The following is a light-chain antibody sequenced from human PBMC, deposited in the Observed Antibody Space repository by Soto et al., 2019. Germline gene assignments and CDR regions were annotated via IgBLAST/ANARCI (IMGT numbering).Light chain of an antibody. CDR1: QVIGND. CDR2: AAS. CDR3: LQFYNFSWT. J-gene: IGKJ1*01. Sequence: AIQMTQSPSSLSASVGDRVTISFRASQVIGNDLAWYQQKPGKAPRLLIFAASNLQSGVPSRFSGSGSGTDFTLTISRLQPEDFATYYCLQFYNFSWTFGQGTKV. V-gene: IGKV1-6*01.